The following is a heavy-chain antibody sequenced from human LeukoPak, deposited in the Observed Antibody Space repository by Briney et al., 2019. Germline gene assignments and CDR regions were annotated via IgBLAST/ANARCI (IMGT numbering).Heavy chain of an antibody. CDR1: GFTFSYHW. V-gene: IGHV3-7*01. Sequence: PGGSLRLSCAASGFTFSYHWMAWVRQAPGKGLEWVASIKLDGSEQYYLDSVKGRFAISRDNAKNLMNLRMNILRAEDTAIYYCARDGGIMNAFDVWGQGTAVTVSS. CDR3: ARDGGIMNAFDV. J-gene: IGHJ3*01. D-gene: IGHD1-26*01. CDR2: IKLDGSEQ.